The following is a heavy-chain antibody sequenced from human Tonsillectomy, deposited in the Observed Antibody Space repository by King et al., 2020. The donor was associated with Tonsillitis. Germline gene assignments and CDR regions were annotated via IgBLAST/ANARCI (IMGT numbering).Heavy chain of an antibody. CDR3: ARDGSGSFSYYYYMDV. Sequence: QLVQSGGGVVQPGRSLRLSCAASGFTFSSYDMHWVRQAPGMGLEWVAAIWHDGNNKYYADSVKGRFTISRDNSKNTLYLQMSSLRAEDTAVYYCARDGSGSFSYYYYMDVWGQGTTVTVSS. D-gene: IGHD3-10*01. V-gene: IGHV3-33*08. CDR2: IWHDGNNK. J-gene: IGHJ6*03. CDR1: GFTFSSYD.